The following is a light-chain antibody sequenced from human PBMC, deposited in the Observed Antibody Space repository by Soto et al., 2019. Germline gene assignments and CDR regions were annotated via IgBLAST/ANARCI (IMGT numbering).Light chain of an antibody. J-gene: IGKJ2*01. V-gene: IGKV1-39*01. Sequence: DIQMTQSPSSLSASVGDRVTITCRASQSISSYLNWYQQKPGKAPKLLIYAASSLQSGVPSRFSGSGSGTDFTLTISSLQPEDFATYYCKQSYSTPPYNFGQGTKLEIK. CDR2: AAS. CDR3: KQSYSTPPYN. CDR1: QSISSY.